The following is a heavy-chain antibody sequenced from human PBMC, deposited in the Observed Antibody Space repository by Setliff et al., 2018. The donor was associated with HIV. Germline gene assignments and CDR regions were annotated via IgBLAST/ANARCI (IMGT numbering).Heavy chain of an antibody. J-gene: IGHJ2*01. CDR2: IYYSGST. Sequence: SETLSLTCTVSGGSISSHYWSWIRQPPGKGLEWIGSIYYSGSTNYNPSLKSRVTISVDRSKNQFFLRLTSVTAADTAVYYCARSPGFWYFDLWGPGTLVTVSS. CDR3: ARSPGFWYFDL. CDR1: GGSISSHY. V-gene: IGHV4-59*11.